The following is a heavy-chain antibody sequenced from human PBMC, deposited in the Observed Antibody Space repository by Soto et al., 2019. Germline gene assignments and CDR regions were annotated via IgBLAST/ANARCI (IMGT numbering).Heavy chain of an antibody. D-gene: IGHD6-13*01. CDR2: IYYSGST. CDR3: AREDRDSRRWHLAY. Sequence: SETLSLTCTVSGGSISSSSYYWGWIRQPPGKGLEWIGSIYYSGSTFYNPSLKSRVTISVDTSKNQFSLKLSSVTAADTAVYYCAREDRDSRRWHLAYWGQGTLVTVAS. CDR1: GGSISSSSYY. V-gene: IGHV4-39*02. J-gene: IGHJ4*02.